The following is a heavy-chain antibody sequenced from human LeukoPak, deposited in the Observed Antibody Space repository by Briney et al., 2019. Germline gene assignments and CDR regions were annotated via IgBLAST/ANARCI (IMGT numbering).Heavy chain of an antibody. CDR1: GGSFSGYY. CDR2: INHSGST. CDR3: ARRYKGRIYYDSSGYYGVRYFDY. Sequence: SETLSLTCAVYGGSFSGYYWSWIRQPPGKGLEWIGEINHSGSTNYNPSLQSRVTISVDTAKNQFSLKLSSVTAADTAVYYCARRYKGRIYYDSSGYYGVRYFDYWGQGTLVTVSS. V-gene: IGHV4-34*01. J-gene: IGHJ4*02. D-gene: IGHD3-22*01.